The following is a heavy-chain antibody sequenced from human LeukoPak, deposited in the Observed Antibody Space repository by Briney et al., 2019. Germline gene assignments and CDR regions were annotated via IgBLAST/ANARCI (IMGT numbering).Heavy chain of an antibody. J-gene: IGHJ4*02. V-gene: IGHV1-69*05. CDR2: IIPIFGTA. CDR3: ARVRGSGINFDY. CDR1: GGTFSSYA. D-gene: IGHD3-10*01. Sequence: ASVKVSCKASGGTFSSYAISWVRQAPGQGLEWMGRIIPIFGTANYAQKFQGRVTTTTDESTSTAYMELSSLRSEDTAVYYCARVRGSGINFDYWGQGTLVTVSS.